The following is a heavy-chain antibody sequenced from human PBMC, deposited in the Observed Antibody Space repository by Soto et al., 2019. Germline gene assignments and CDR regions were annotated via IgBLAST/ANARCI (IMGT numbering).Heavy chain of an antibody. J-gene: IGHJ3*02. V-gene: IGHV3-33*01. CDR3: ARAWYSSSWKRGAFDI. Sequence: GGSLRLSCAASGFTFSSYGMHWVRQAPGKGLEWVAVIWYDGSNKYYADSVKGRFTISRDNSKNTLYLQMNSLRAEDTAVYYCARAWYSSSWKRGAFDIWGQGTMVTVSS. CDR1: GFTFSSYG. D-gene: IGHD6-13*01. CDR2: IWYDGSNK.